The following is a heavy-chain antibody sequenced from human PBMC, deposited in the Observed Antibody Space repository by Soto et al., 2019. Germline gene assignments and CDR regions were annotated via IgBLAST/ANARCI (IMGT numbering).Heavy chain of an antibody. V-gene: IGHV3-48*01. J-gene: IGHJ5*02. Sequence: EVQLVESGGGLVQPGGSLRLSCAASGFTFSNYSMNWVRQAPGKGLEWVSYISSDSTIYYADSVKGRFTISRDNAKNSLYLQMNLLRAEDTAVYYCARETQWLNWFDPWGQGTLVTVSS. CDR2: ISSDSTI. D-gene: IGHD6-19*01. CDR1: GFTFSNYS. CDR3: ARETQWLNWFDP.